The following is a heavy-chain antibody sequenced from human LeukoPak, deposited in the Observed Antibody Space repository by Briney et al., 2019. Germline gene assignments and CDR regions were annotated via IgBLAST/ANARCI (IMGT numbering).Heavy chain of an antibody. CDR1: GGSISSYY. CDR2: IYTSGST. J-gene: IGHJ6*02. CDR3: ARDGDSKGYYYYGMDV. Sequence: PSETLSLTCTVSGGSISSYYWSWIRQPAGKGLEWIGRIYTSGSTNYNPALKSRVTMSVDTSKNQFSLKLSSVTAADTAVYYCARDGDSKGYYYYGMDVWGQGTTVTVSS. D-gene: IGHD2-21*02. V-gene: IGHV4-4*07.